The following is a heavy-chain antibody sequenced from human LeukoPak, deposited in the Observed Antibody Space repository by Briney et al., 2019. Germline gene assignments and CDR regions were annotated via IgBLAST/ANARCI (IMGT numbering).Heavy chain of an antibody. V-gene: IGHV4-4*07. D-gene: IGHD2-2*01. Sequence: PSETLSLTCTVSGGSISSYYWSWIRQPAGKGLGWIGRIYTSGSTNYNPSLKSRVTISVDKSKNQFSLKLSSVTAADTAVYYCARERTGYCSSTSCSPYYYYYMDVWGKGTTVTVSS. CDR1: GGSISSYY. CDR2: IYTSGST. CDR3: ARERTGYCSSTSCSPYYYYYMDV. J-gene: IGHJ6*03.